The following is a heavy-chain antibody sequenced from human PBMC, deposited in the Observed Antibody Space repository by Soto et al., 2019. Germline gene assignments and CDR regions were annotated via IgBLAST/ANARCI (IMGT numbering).Heavy chain of an antibody. CDR1: GYTFTSYA. CDR3: ARDLGGWPDY. CDR2: INPSGGST. D-gene: IGHD2-15*01. J-gene: IGHJ4*02. Sequence: ASVKVSCKASGYTFTSYAMNWVRQAPGQGLEWMGIINPSGGSTSYAQKFQGRVTMTRDTSTSTAYMELSSLRSEDTAVYYCARDLGGWPDYWGQGTLVTVSS. V-gene: IGHV1-46*01.